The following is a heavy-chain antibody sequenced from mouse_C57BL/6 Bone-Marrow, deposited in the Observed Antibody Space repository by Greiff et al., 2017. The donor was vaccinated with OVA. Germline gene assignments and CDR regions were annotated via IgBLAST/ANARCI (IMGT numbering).Heavy chain of an antibody. V-gene: IGHV1-82*01. Sequence: VQLQESGPELVKPGASVKISCKASGYAFSSSWMNWVKQRPGKGLEWIGRIYPGDGDTNYNGKFKGKATLTADKSSSTAYMQLSSLTSEDSAVYFCASPNWEDWYVDVWSTGTTVTVSS. J-gene: IGHJ1*03. CDR1: GYAFSSSW. CDR2: IYPGDGDT. D-gene: IGHD4-1*01. CDR3: ASPNWEDWYVDV.